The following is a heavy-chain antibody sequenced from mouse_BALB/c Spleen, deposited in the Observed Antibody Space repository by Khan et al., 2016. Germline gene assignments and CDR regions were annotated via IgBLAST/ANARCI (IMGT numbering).Heavy chain of an antibody. CDR1: GFSLTNSG. V-gene: IGHV2-9*02. J-gene: IGHJ3*01. CDR2: IWPGGST. Sequence: QVQLKESGPGLVAPSQSLSITCTVSGFSLTNSGVQWIRQPPGKGLEWLGVIWPGGSTDYNSALMSRLSITNDNYQNKVFLNMISLQTDDTAMYYCARDYQDYDAWFGAWGQGTRVIVSA. CDR3: ARDYQDYDAWFGA. D-gene: IGHD2-4*01.